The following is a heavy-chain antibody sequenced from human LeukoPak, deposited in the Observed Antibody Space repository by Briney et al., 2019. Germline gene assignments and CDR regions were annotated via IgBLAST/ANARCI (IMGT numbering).Heavy chain of an antibody. V-gene: IGHV1-69*13. CDR1: VGTFSSYA. D-gene: IGHD2-2*01. J-gene: IGHJ3*01. Sequence: SVKVSCKASVGTFSSYAISWVRQAPGQGLEWMGGIIPIFGSSNFAQKFQGGVTITADESTNTAYMELSSLRSEDTAVYYCAQGGYCSSTSCSAGGWGGLDFWGQGTMVTVSS. CDR2: IIPIFGSS. CDR3: AQGGYCSSTSCSAGGWGGLDF.